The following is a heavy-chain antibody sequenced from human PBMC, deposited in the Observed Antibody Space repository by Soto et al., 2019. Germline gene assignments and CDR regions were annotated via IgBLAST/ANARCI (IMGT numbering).Heavy chain of an antibody. V-gene: IGHV3-48*02. CDR3: ARSYTSSWFAN. J-gene: IGHJ4*02. Sequence: EVQLVESGGGLVQPGGSLRLSCAASGFTFSSYSMYWVRQAPGKGLEWVSYISSSSNTIYYADSVKGRFTISRDNAKNSLYLQMSSLRDEDTAVYYCARSYTSSWFANWGQGTLVTFSS. D-gene: IGHD6-13*01. CDR1: GFTFSSYS. CDR2: ISSSSNTI.